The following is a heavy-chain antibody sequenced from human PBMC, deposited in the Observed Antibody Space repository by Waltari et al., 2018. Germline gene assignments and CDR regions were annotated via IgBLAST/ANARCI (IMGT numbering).Heavy chain of an antibody. V-gene: IGHV4-38-2*02. J-gene: IGHJ6*02. D-gene: IGHD3-10*01. CDR1: GYSISSGYY. CDR3: ARDGREYDTREGGMDV. CDR2: IYHSGST. Sequence: QVQLQESGPGLVKPSETLSLTCTVSGYSISSGYYWGWIRQPPGKGLEWIGSIYHSGSTYYNPSLKSRVTISVDTSKNQFSLKLSSVTAADTAVYYCARDGREYDTREGGMDVWGQGTTVTVSS.